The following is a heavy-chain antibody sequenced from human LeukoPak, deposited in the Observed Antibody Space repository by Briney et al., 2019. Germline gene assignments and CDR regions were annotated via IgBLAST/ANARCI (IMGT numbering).Heavy chain of an antibody. J-gene: IGHJ1*01. D-gene: IGHD2-2*02. CDR2: INHSGST. CDR3: ARPPFRYCSSTSCYKYFQH. Sequence: PSETPSLTCAVYGGSFSGYYWSWIRQPPGKGLEWIGEINHSGSTNYNPSLKSRVTISVDTSKNQFSLKLSSVTAADTAVYYCARPPFRYCSSTSCYKYFQHWGQGTLVTVSS. V-gene: IGHV4-34*01. CDR1: GGSFSGYY.